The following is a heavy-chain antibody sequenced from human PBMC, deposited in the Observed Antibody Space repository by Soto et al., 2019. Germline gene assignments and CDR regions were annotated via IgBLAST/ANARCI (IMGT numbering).Heavy chain of an antibody. CDR3: VRYKQYYSGMEV. Sequence: ASVXVSFKCSVYTFTIYDIHLLPQATGQGLDWVGWMNPNSVYTNYAQKLQGRVAMNRDNSKTTAYMELSSLRSEETAVYYGVRYKQYYSGMEVWGKGTKV. CDR2: MNPNSVYT. J-gene: IGHJ6*04. CDR1: VYTFTIYD. D-gene: IGHD1-20*01. V-gene: IGHV1-8*01.